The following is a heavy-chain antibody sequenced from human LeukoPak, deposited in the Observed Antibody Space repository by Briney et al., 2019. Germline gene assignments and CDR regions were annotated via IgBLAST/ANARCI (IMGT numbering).Heavy chain of an antibody. D-gene: IGHD6-13*01. V-gene: IGHV1-2*02. CDR3: ARDRDSSSWYGPSFDY. Sequence: ASVKVSCKASGYTFTGYYMHWVRQAPGQGLEWMGWINPNSGGTNYAQKFQGRVTMTRDTSISTAYMELSRLRSDDTAVYYCARDRDSSSWYGPSFDYWGQGTLVTVSS. CDR2: INPNSGGT. J-gene: IGHJ4*02. CDR1: GYTFTGYY.